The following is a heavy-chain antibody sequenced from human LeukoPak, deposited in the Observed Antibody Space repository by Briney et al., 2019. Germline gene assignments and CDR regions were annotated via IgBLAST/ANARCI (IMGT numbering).Heavy chain of an antibody. CDR1: GGSISSGDYY. CDR2: IYYTGST. V-gene: IGHV4-30-4*08. Sequence: SETLSLTCTVSGGSISSGDYYWSWIRQPPGKGLEWIGYIYYTGSTYYSPSLKSRVTISVDTSKNQFSLKLNSVTAADTAVYYCAREATYFYDSKADFDIWGQGTMVTVSS. CDR3: AREATYFYDSKADFDI. J-gene: IGHJ3*02. D-gene: IGHD3-22*01.